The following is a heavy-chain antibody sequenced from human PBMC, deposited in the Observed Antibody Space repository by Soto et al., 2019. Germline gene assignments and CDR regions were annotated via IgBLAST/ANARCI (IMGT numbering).Heavy chain of an antibody. CDR2: IYYSGST. CDR1: GGSISSGGYY. J-gene: IGHJ2*01. Sequence: QVQLQESGPGLVKPSQTLSLTCTVSGGSISSGGYYWSWIRQHPGKGLEWIGYIYYSGSTYYNPALKSRVTLSVDTSKNQFSLKLSSVTAADTAVYDCARRDPLGWYFDLWGRGTLVTVSS. V-gene: IGHV4-31*03. CDR3: ARRDPLGWYFDL.